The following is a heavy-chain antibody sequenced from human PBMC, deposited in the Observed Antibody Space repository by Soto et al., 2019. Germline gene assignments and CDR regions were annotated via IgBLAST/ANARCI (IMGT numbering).Heavy chain of an antibody. Sequence: GGSLQISCKGSGYNFAGYWIAWVRQMPGKGLELMGIIYPSDSDTRYRPSFQGQVTISADKSISSAYLQWSSLRASDTAMYYCARGGVSTRTFDYWGQGTQVTVSS. V-gene: IGHV5-51*01. D-gene: IGHD3-3*01. CDR1: GYNFAGYW. CDR2: IYPSDSDT. J-gene: IGHJ4*02. CDR3: ARGGVSTRTFDY.